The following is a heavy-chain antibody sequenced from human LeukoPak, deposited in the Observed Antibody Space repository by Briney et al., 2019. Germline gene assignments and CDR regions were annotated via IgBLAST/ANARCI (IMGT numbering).Heavy chain of an antibody. V-gene: IGHV1-2*02. J-gene: IGHJ6*03. CDR2: INPNSGGT. Sequence: GASVKVSCKASGYTFTGYYMHWVRQAPGQGLEWMGWINPNSGGTNYAQKFQGRVTMTRDTSISTAYMELSRLRSDDTAVYYCARGRSGELPFPLYYMGVWGKGTTVTVSS. CDR1: GYTFTGYY. D-gene: IGHD3-16*02. CDR3: ARGRSGELPFPLYYMGV.